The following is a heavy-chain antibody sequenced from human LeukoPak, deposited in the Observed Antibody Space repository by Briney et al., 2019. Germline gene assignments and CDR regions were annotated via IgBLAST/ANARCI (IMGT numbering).Heavy chain of an antibody. CDR3: ARDASFYDNSDSSGY. Sequence: GGSLRLSCAASGFTFSNYWMHWVRQAPGKGLEWVSYISGSGKTTYYGESVKGRFTISRDNAKNSLFLQMNSLRAEDTAIYYCARDASFYDNSDSSGYWGQGTLVTVSS. CDR1: GFTFSNYW. V-gene: IGHV3-48*04. CDR2: ISGSGKTT. J-gene: IGHJ4*02. D-gene: IGHD3-22*01.